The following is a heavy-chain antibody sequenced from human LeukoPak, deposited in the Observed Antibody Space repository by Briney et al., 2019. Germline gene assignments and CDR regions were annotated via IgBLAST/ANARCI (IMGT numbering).Heavy chain of an antibody. D-gene: IGHD6-19*01. Sequence: PGRSLRHPCAASGFTFTDYGMSWVRQAPGKGLEWVSAISGSGGSTYYADFVKGRFSISRDNSKNTLFLQMNSLTAEDTAVYYCARVRGPTISVACRYFDYWGRGPVVTVSS. CDR2: ISGSGGST. J-gene: IGHJ4*03. CDR1: GFTFTDYG. V-gene: IGHV3-23*01. CDR3: ARVRGPTISVACRYFDY.